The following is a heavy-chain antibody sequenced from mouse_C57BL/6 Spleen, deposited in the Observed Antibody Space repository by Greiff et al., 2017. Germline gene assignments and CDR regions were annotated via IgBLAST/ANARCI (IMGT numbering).Heavy chain of an antibody. V-gene: IGHV5-17*01. J-gene: IGHJ4*01. Sequence: EVMLVESGGGLVKPGGSLKLSCAASGFTFSDYGMHWVRQAPEKGLEWVAYISSGSSTIYYADTVKGRFTISRDNAKNTLFLQMTSLRSEDTAMYYCARRNTTKGYYAMDYWGQGTSVTVSS. D-gene: IGHD2-12*01. CDR3: ARRNTTKGYYAMDY. CDR1: GFTFSDYG. CDR2: ISSGSSTI.